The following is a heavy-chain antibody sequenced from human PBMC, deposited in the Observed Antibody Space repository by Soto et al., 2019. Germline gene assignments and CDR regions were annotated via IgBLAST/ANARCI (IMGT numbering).Heavy chain of an antibody. J-gene: IGHJ4*02. CDR2: ISSSSSYI. CDR1: GFTFSSYS. V-gene: IGHV3-21*01. D-gene: IGHD5-12*01. CDR3: TRVPYPPDQWLQIT. Sequence: EVQLVESGGGLVKPGGSLRLSCAASGFTFSSYSMNWVRQAPGKGLEWVSSISSSSSYIYYADSVKGRFAISRDNAKNSLYLQMNSLRVEDTAVYYCTRVPYPPDQWLQITWGQGTLVTVSS.